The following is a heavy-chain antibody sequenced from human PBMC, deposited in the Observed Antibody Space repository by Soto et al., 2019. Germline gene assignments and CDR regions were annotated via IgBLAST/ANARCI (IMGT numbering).Heavy chain of an antibody. Sequence: QVRLEESGPGLVKPSETLSLICSVSGGSVNNANYFWNWIRHHPENGLEWIGYIYYSGSTRYNPSLKTRATLSIDTSKNHFSLRLNSVTVADTAVYFCARDADYGGSRGGMDVWGRGTTVTV. CDR2: IYYSGST. CDR3: ARDADYGGSRGGMDV. D-gene: IGHD4-17*01. CDR1: GGSVNNANYF. V-gene: IGHV4-31*03. J-gene: IGHJ6*02.